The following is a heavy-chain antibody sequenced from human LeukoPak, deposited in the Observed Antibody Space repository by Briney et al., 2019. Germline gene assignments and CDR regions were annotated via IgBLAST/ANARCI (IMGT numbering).Heavy chain of an antibody. V-gene: IGHV3-23*01. CDR2: ISGSGGGT. Sequence: TGGSLRLSCAASGFTFSSYAMSWVRQAPGKGLEWVSAISGSGGGTYYADSVKGRFTISRDNSKNTLYLHMNSLRAEDTAVYYCARDRGQLVNDYWGQGTLVTVSS. CDR1: GFTFSSYA. D-gene: IGHD6-13*01. J-gene: IGHJ4*02. CDR3: ARDRGQLVNDY.